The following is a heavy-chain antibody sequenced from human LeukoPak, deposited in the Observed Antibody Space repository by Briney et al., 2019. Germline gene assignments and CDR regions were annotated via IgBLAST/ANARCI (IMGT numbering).Heavy chain of an antibody. Sequence: ASVKVSCKASGYTFTGYYMHWVRQAPGQGLEWMGWINPNSGGTNYAQKFQGWVTMTRDTSISTAYMELSRLRSDDTAVYYCARGGYCSGGSCCFFFDIWGQGTMVTVSS. J-gene: IGHJ3*02. CDR1: GYTFTGYY. CDR3: ARGGYCSGGSCCFFFDI. CDR2: INPNSGGT. V-gene: IGHV1-2*04. D-gene: IGHD2-15*01.